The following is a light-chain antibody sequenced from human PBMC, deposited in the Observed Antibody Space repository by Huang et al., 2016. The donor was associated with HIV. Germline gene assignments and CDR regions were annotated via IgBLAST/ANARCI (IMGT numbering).Light chain of an antibody. CDR1: QTVSSN. V-gene: IGKV3-15*01. CDR3: QQYNNWPPYT. CDR2: GAS. J-gene: IGKJ2*01. Sequence: IVMTQSPGTLSVSPGERATLSCRASQTVSSNLAWYQQKPGQSPSRLIYGASTRATGSPARCSGSGSGTEFTLTISSLQSEEFGVYYCQQYNNWPPYTFGQGTKLEIK.